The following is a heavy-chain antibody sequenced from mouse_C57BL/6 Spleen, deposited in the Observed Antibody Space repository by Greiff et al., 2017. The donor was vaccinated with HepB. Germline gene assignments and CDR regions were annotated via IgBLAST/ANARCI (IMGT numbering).Heavy chain of an antibody. CDR3: ARSYVSYYAMDY. V-gene: IGHV1-4*01. CDR1: GYTFTSYT. CDR2: INPSSGYT. D-gene: IGHD1-1*01. Sequence: QVQLKESGAELARPGASVKMSCKASGYTFTSYTMHWVKQRPGQGLEWIGYINPSSGYTKYNQKFKDKATLTADKSSSTAYMQLSSLTSEDSAVYYCARSYVSYYAMDYWGQGTSVTVSS. J-gene: IGHJ4*01.